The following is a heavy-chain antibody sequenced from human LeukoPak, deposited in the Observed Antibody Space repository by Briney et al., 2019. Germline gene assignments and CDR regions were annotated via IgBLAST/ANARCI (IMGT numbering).Heavy chain of an antibody. CDR2: INAGNGNT. Sequence: ASVKVSCKASGYTFTSYAMHWVRQAPGQRLEWMGWINAGNGNTKYSQKFQGRVTITRDTSASTAYMELSSLRSEDTAVYYCARDGTYCDFWSGYLYYYYYGMDVWGQGTTVTVSS. CDR1: GYTFTSYA. D-gene: IGHD3-3*01. V-gene: IGHV1-3*01. CDR3: ARDGTYCDFWSGYLYYYYYGMDV. J-gene: IGHJ6*02.